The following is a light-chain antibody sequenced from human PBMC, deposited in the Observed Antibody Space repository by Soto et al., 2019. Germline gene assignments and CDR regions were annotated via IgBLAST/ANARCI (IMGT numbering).Light chain of an antibody. J-gene: IGLJ3*02. CDR2: FNRDGSH. CDR3: QTWGPGIRV. CDR1: SEHSSYA. Sequence: QSVLTQSPSASASLGASVKLTCTLSSEHSSYAMAWHQQQPERGPRFLMKFNRDGSHTKGDGNPDRFSGSSSGAERYLTISSLQSEDEADYYCQTWGPGIRVFGGGTKLTVL. V-gene: IGLV4-69*01.